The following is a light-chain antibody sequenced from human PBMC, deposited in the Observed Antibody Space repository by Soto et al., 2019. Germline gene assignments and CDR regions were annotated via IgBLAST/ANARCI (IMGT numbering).Light chain of an antibody. Sequence: QLVLTQPPSVSGAPGQGVTISCTGSSSNIGAGYDVHWYQQLPGTAPKLLIYGNSNRPSGVPDRFSGSKSGTSASLAITGLQAEDEADYYCQSYDSSLSVVVFGGGTKLTVL. V-gene: IGLV1-40*01. CDR1: SSNIGAGYD. CDR3: QSYDSSLSVVV. CDR2: GNS. J-gene: IGLJ2*01.